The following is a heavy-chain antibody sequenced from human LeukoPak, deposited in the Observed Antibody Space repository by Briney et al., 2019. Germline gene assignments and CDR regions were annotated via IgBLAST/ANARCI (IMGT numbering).Heavy chain of an antibody. CDR1: GYTFTSYG. Sequence: GASVKVSCKASGYTFTSYGISWVRQAPGQGLEWMGWISAYNGNTNYAQKLQGRVTITRDTSASTAYMELSSLRSEDTAVYYCAKGYSSSWYISGGYYYYNMDVWGQGTTVTVSS. J-gene: IGHJ6*02. V-gene: IGHV1-18*01. CDR2: ISAYNGNT. CDR3: AKGYSSSWYISGGYYYYNMDV. D-gene: IGHD6-13*01.